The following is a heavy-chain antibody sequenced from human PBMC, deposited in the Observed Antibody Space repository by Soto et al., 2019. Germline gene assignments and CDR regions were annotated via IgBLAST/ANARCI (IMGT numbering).Heavy chain of an antibody. CDR3: ARGGGEYDY. CDR1: GDSISSGDYY. J-gene: IGHJ4*02. Sequence: SETLSLTCTVSGDSISSGDYYWSWIRQPPGKGLEWIGYIYYTGSTYYNPSLKSRLSISVDTSKNQFSLSLHSVTAADTAVYYCARGGGEYDYWGPGTLVTVSS. V-gene: IGHV4-30-4*01. CDR2: IYYTGST. D-gene: IGHD4-17*01.